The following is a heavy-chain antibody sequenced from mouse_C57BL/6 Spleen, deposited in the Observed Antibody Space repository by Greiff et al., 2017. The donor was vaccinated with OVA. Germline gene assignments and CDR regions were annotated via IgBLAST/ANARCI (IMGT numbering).Heavy chain of an antibody. Sequence: EVKLMESGGGLVKPGGSLKLSCAASGFTFSDYGMHWVRQAPEKGLEWVAYISSGSSTIYYADTVKGRFTISRDKAKNTLFLQMTSLRSEDTAMYYCARDSNYEDYWGQGTTLTVSS. CDR3: ARDSNYEDY. V-gene: IGHV5-17*01. D-gene: IGHD2-5*01. CDR2: ISSGSSTI. J-gene: IGHJ2*01. CDR1: GFTFSDYG.